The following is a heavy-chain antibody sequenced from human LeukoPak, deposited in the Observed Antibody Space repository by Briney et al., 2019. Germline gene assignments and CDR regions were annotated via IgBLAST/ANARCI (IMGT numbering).Heavy chain of an antibody. V-gene: IGHV3-48*03. D-gene: IGHD6-13*01. J-gene: IGHJ3*02. CDR3: ARVGYSSSWHTGSAFDI. CDR1: GFTFSTYE. Sequence: PGGSLRLSCAASGFTFSTYEMNWVRQAPGKGLEWVSNISNSDDTKKYAESVKGRFTISRDNAQKSLYLQMNSLRAEDTAVYYCARVGYSSSWHTGSAFDIWGQGTMVTVSS. CDR2: ISNSDDTK.